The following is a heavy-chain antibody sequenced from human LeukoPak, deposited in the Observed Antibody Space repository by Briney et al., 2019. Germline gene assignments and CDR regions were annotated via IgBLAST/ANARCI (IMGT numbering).Heavy chain of an antibody. V-gene: IGHV1-18*04. CDR3: ARGDILTGYYISAEYYFDD. CDR2: ISAYNGNT. CDR1: GYTFTSYY. J-gene: IGHJ4*02. Sequence: ASVKVSCKASGYTFTSYYMHWVRQAPGQGLEWMGWISAYNGNTNYAQKLQGRVTMTTDTSTSTAYMELRSLRSDDTAVYYCARGDILTGYYISAEYYFDDWGQGTLVTVSS. D-gene: IGHD3-9*01.